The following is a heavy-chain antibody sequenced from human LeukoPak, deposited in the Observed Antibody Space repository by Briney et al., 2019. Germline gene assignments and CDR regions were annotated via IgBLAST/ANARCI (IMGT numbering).Heavy chain of an antibody. D-gene: IGHD6-13*01. CDR1: GYTFTSCD. Sequence: ASVKVSCKASGYTFTSCDINWVRQATGQGLEWMGWINPNSGGTNYAQKFQGRVTISADKSISTAYLQWSSLKASDTAMYYCARQYSSSWRSDYWGQGTLVTVSS. V-gene: IGHV1-2*02. CDR3: ARQYSSSWRSDY. CDR2: INPNSGGT. J-gene: IGHJ4*02.